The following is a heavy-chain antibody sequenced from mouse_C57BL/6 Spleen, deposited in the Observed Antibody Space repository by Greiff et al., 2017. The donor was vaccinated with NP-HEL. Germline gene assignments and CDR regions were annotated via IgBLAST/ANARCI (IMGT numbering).Heavy chain of an antibody. V-gene: IGHV1-62-2*01. CDR3: GRLEAIGYYWYFDV. J-gene: IGHJ1*03. Sequence: VQLVESGAELVKPGASVTLSCKASGYTFTEYTLHWVKQRSGQGLVWFGWFYPGSGSIKSTPQFTDKAPLTADKSSRTVYMELSRLTSEDSAVYFCGRLEAIGYYWYFDVWGTGTTVTVSS. CDR2: FYPGSGSI. D-gene: IGHD2-2*01. CDR1: GYTFTEYT.